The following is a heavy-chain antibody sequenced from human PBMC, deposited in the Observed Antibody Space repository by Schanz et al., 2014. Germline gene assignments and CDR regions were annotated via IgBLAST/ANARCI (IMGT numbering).Heavy chain of an antibody. J-gene: IGHJ6*02. CDR2: ISGSGGST. CDR1: GFSFSNYA. Sequence: EEQLLESGGALVQPGGSLRLSCAASGFSFSNYALTWVRQAPGKGLEWVAGISGSGGSTDYADSVKGRFIIPRDNSKNTLYLQMNSLRAEDTAVYYCAKIRYDSSGYYLPYYGMDVWGQGTTVIVSS. V-gene: IGHV3-23*01. D-gene: IGHD3-22*01. CDR3: AKIRYDSSGYYLPYYGMDV.